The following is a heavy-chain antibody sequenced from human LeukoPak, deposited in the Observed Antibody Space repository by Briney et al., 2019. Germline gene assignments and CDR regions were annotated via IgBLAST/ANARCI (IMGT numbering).Heavy chain of an antibody. V-gene: IGHV1-18*01. J-gene: IGHJ4*02. CDR2: ISAYNGNT. CDR1: GYTLNSFG. CDR3: ATGVRWDFDY. Sequence: ASVKVSCKASGYTLNSFGISWVRLAPGQGLEWMGWISAYNGNTNYAQNLQGRVTMTTDTSTSTAYMELRSLRSDDTAVYFCATGVRWDFDYWGQGSLVTVSS. D-gene: IGHD4-23*01.